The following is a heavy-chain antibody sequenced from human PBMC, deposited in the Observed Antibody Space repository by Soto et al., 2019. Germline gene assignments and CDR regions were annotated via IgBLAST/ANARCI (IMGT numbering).Heavy chain of an antibody. Sequence: SETLSLTCAVYGGSFSGYYWSWIRQPPGKGLEWIGEINHSGSTNYNPSLKSRVTISVDTSKNRFSLKLSSVTAADTAVYYCARGIRVVAAIGAFDIWGQGTMVTVSS. V-gene: IGHV4-34*01. J-gene: IGHJ3*02. CDR1: GGSFSGYY. CDR2: INHSGST. CDR3: ARGIRVVAAIGAFDI. D-gene: IGHD2-15*01.